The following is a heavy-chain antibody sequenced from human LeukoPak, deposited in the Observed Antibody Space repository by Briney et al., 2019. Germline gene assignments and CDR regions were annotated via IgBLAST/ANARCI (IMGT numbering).Heavy chain of an antibody. Sequence: GASVKVSCKASGGTFSSYAISWVRQAPGQGLEWMGGIIPIFGTANYAQKFQGRVTITTDESTSTAYMELSSLRSEDTAVYYCARWKTVTIFGVDGKPDAFDIWGQGTMVTVSS. D-gene: IGHD3-3*01. CDR3: ARWKTVTIFGVDGKPDAFDI. J-gene: IGHJ3*02. CDR2: IIPIFGTA. V-gene: IGHV1-69*05. CDR1: GGTFSSYA.